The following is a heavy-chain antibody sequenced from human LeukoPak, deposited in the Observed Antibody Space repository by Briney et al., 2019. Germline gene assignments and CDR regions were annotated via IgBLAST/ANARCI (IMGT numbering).Heavy chain of an antibody. CDR2: IYYSGST. CDR1: GGSISSYY. Sequence: SETPSLTCTVSGGSISSYYWSWIRQPPGKGLEWIGYIYYSGSTNYNPSLKSRVTISVDTSKNQFSLKLSSVTAADTAVYYCARAGYSSGWYNYYYYMDVWGKGTTVTVSS. J-gene: IGHJ6*03. CDR3: ARAGYSSGWYNYYYYMDV. V-gene: IGHV4-59*01. D-gene: IGHD6-19*01.